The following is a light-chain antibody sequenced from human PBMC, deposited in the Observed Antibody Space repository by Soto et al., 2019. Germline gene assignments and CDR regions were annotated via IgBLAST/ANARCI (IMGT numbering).Light chain of an antibody. V-gene: IGLV2-11*01. CDR2: DVS. CDR3: CSYAGSYSYV. J-gene: IGLJ1*01. Sequence: QSALTQPRSVSGSPGQSVTISCIGTSSDVGSYNYVSWYQQHPDKAPKVMIYDVSKRPSGVPDRFFGSKSGNTASLTISGLQAEDEADYYCCSYAGSYSYVFGTGTKLTVL. CDR1: SSDVGSYNY.